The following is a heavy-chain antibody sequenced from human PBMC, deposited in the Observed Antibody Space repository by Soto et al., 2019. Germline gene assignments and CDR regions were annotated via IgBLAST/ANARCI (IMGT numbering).Heavy chain of an antibody. D-gene: IGHD3-22*01. CDR1: GFTFSSYA. J-gene: IGHJ6*02. V-gene: IGHV3-30-3*01. CDR2: ISYDGSNK. CDR3: ARDGPVYYYDSSGYRGGYYYGMDV. Sequence: GGSLRLSCAASGFTFSSYAMHWVRQAPGKGLEWVAVISYDGSNKYYADSVKGRFTISRDNSKNTLYLQMNNLRAEDTAVYYCARDGPVYYYDSSGYRGGYYYGMDVWGQGTTVTVSS.